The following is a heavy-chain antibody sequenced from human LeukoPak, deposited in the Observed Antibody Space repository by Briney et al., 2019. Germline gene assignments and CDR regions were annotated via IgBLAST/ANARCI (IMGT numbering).Heavy chain of an antibody. Sequence: ASVKVSCKVSGYTLTELLIHWVRQAPGKGLEWMGGFDPEDGETIYAQKFQGRVTMTEDTSTDTINMELSSLRSEDTAVYYCATWQGSMETMIRDSWGQGTLVTVSS. D-gene: IGHD3-10*01. CDR3: ATWQGSMETMIRDS. J-gene: IGHJ4*02. CDR2: FDPEDGET. CDR1: GYTLTELL. V-gene: IGHV1-24*01.